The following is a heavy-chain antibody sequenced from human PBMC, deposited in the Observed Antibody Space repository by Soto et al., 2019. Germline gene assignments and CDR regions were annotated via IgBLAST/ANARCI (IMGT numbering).Heavy chain of an antibody. Sequence: ASVKVSRKASGYTFTSYAMHWVRQAPGQRLEWMGWINAGNGNTKYSQKFQGRVTITRDTSASTAYMELSSLRSEDTAVYYCATPPATHQSSPYYCYFMDVWGKGTSVTVSS. CDR1: GYTFTSYA. CDR3: ATPPATHQSSPYYCYFMDV. CDR2: INAGNGNT. J-gene: IGHJ6*03. V-gene: IGHV1-3*01. D-gene: IGHD2-15*01.